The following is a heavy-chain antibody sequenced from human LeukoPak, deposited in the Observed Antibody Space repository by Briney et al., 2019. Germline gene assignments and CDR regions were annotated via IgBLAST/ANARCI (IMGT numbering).Heavy chain of an antibody. CDR3: ARETSRKGAHYMDI. J-gene: IGHJ6*03. V-gene: IGHV4-59*01. D-gene: IGHD1-14*01. CDR2: IYYSGST. Sequence: SETLSLTCTVSGGSISSYYWSWIRQPPGKGLEWSGYIYYSGSTNYNPSPKSRVTISVDTSKNQFSLKLSSVTAADTAVYYCARETSRKGAHYMDIWGKGTTVTISS. CDR1: GGSISSYY.